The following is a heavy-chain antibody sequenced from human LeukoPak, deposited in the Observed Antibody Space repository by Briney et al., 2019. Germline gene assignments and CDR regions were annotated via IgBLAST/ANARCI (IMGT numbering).Heavy chain of an antibody. Sequence: GESLKISCKGSGYSFTSYWIGWVRQMPGKGLEWMGIIYPGDSDTRYSPSFQGQVTISADKSISTAYLQWSSLKASDTAMYYCARHRGSGSREQNDNRFDPWGQGTLVTVSS. CDR2: IYPGDSDT. CDR1: GYSFTSYW. CDR3: ARHRGSGSREQNDNRFDP. D-gene: IGHD3-10*01. J-gene: IGHJ5*02. V-gene: IGHV5-51*01.